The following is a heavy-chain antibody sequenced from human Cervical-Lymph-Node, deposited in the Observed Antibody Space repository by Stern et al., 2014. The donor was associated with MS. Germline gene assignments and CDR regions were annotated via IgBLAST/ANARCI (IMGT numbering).Heavy chain of an antibody. CDR1: GDSSSFYY. CDR3: ARLDHYYGMDV. J-gene: IGHJ6*02. Sequence: QLQLQESGPRVVKPSETLSLVCTVSGDSSSFYYWNWIRQPPGKGLEWIGYIDNSGITNYNPSLWSRVPISRDTSKNQISLKLTSVTAADTAVYYCARLDHYYGMDVWGQGTTVTVSS. CDR2: IDNSGIT. V-gene: IGHV4-59*01.